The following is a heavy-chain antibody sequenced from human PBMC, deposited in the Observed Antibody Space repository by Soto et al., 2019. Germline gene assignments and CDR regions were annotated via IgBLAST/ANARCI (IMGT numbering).Heavy chain of an antibody. CDR1: GGNFRSES. D-gene: IGHD1-1*01. CDR3: ARGQESGGNPEAYDI. V-gene: IGHV1-69*14. Sequence: QVHLVQSGAEVKKPGSSVKVSCKASGGNFRSESINWVRQAPGQGLEWMGGIIPFFGTSDYAQKFQGRLTTTADNPPTTAYRELRTLRPQNTAVYYFARGQESGGNPEAYDIWGQGTRSSSLQ. J-gene: IGHJ3*02. CDR2: IIPFFGTS.